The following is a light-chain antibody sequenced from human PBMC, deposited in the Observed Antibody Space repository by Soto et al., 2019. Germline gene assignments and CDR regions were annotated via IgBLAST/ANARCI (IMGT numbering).Light chain of an antibody. Sequence: QSVLTQPPPASGTPGQRVTISCSGSGSNIGSHTVSWYQQLPGTAPNLLIYSNDQRPSGVPDRFSGSKSGTSASLAISGLQSEDEADYYCAAWDDSLSGAVFGGGTQLTVL. V-gene: IGLV1-44*01. J-gene: IGLJ7*01. CDR3: AAWDDSLSGAV. CDR2: SND. CDR1: GSNIGSHT.